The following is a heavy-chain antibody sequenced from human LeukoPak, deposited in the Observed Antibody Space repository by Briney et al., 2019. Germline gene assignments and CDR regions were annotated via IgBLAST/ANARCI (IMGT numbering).Heavy chain of an antibody. CDR3: ARGSRFGVVERDAFDI. D-gene: IGHD3-3*01. V-gene: IGHV3-21*01. Sequence: GGSLRLSCAASGFTFDDYAMQWVRQAPGKGLEWVSSISISSNYIYYTDSVKGRFTSSRDNAMNSLYLQMNSLRAEDTAVYYCARGSRFGVVERDAFDIWGQGTMVTVSS. CDR2: ISISSNYI. J-gene: IGHJ3*02. CDR1: GFTFDDYA.